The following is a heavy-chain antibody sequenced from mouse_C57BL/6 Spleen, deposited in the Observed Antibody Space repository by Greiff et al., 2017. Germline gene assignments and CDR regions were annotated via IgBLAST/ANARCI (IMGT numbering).Heavy chain of an antibody. V-gene: IGHV5-4*01. CDR2: ISDGGSYT. CDR1: GFTFSSYA. CDR3: AREKFAD. Sequence: EVQLVESGGGLVKPGGSLKLSCAASGFTFSSYAMSWVRQTPENRLEWVATISDGGSYTNYPDKVKGRFTISRDNATNNLYLQMSHLKSEDTAMYDCAREKFADWGQGTLVTVSA. J-gene: IGHJ3*01.